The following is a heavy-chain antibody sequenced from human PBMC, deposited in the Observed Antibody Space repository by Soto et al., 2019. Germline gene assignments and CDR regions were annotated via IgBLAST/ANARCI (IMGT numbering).Heavy chain of an antibody. CDR2: IIPIFGTA. J-gene: IGHJ4*02. Sequence: WASVKVSCKASGGTFSSYAISWVRQAPGQGLEWMGGIIPIFGTANYAQKFQGRVTITADESTSTAYMELSSLRSEDTAVYYCARGGSRDGYNSNYFDYWGQGTLVTVSS. CDR1: GGTFSSYA. CDR3: ARGGSRDGYNSNYFDY. V-gene: IGHV1-69*13. D-gene: IGHD5-12*01.